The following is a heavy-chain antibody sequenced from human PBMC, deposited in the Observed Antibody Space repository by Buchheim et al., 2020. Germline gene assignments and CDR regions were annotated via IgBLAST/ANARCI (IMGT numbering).Heavy chain of an antibody. CDR2: IYYSGST. Sequence: QLQLQESGPGLVKPSETLSLTCTVSGGSISSSSYYWGWIRQPPGKGLEWIGSIYYSGSTYYNPSLKSRVTISVDTSKNQFSLKLSSVTAADTAVYYCARVGPLFLTGYYYFDYWGQGTL. CDR1: GGSISSSSYY. D-gene: IGHD3-9*01. CDR3: ARVGPLFLTGYYYFDY. V-gene: IGHV4-39*07. J-gene: IGHJ4*02.